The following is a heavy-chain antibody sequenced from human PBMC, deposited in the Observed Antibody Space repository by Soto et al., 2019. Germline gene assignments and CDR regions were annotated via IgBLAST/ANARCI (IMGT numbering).Heavy chain of an antibody. V-gene: IGHV1-2*02. D-gene: IGHD1-26*01. Sequence: GASVKVSCKASGYTFTGYYMHWVRQAPGQGLEWMGWINPNSGGTNYAQKFQGRVTMTRDTSISTAYMELSRLRSDDTAVYYCARVHVYSGSLYYFDYWGQGTLVTVSS. CDR1: GYTFTGYY. CDR2: INPNSGGT. J-gene: IGHJ4*02. CDR3: ARVHVYSGSLYYFDY.